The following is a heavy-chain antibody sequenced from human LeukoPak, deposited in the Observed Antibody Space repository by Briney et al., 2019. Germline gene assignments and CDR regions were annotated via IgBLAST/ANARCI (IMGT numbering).Heavy chain of an antibody. CDR3: TRSTVVMGY. Sequence: PGGSLRLFCTASGFTFGDYAMSWVRQAPGKGLEGVGFIRSKAYGGTTEYAASVKGRFTISRDDSKSIAYLQMNSLKTEDTAVYYCTRSTVVMGYWGQGTLVTVSS. CDR1: GFTFGDYA. D-gene: IGHD4-23*01. CDR2: IRSKAYGGTT. V-gene: IGHV3-49*04. J-gene: IGHJ4*02.